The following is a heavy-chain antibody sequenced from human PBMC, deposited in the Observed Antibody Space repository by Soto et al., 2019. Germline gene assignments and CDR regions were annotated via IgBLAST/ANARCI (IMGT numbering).Heavy chain of an antibody. CDR1: GFTFSSYG. CDR3: AKYQPGIDY. V-gene: IGHV3-30*18. D-gene: IGHD1-1*01. CDR2: ISYDGSNK. J-gene: IGHJ4*02. Sequence: GGSLRLSCAASGFTFSSYGMHWVRQAPGKGLEWVAVISYDGSNKYYADSVKGRFTISRDNSKNTLYLQMNSLRAEDTAVHYCAKYQPGIDYWGQGTLVTVSS.